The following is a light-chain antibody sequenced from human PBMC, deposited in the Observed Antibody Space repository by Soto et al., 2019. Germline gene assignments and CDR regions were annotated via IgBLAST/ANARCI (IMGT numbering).Light chain of an antibody. V-gene: IGKV3-11*01. CDR1: QYINTR. CDR3: HQRQSWPRT. CDR2: QTS. Sequence: EIVFTQSPPPLSSFPRDRVTLSCRASQYINTRLAWYQHRPGQAPRLLIYQTSIRAAGIPARFSASGSGTDFTLTISDVQPEDFALYYCHQRQSWPRTFGQGTKVDNK. J-gene: IGKJ1*01.